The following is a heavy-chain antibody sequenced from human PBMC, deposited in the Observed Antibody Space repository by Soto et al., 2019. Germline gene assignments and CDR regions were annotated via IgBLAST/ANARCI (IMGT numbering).Heavy chain of an antibody. J-gene: IGHJ4*02. CDR2: ISYDGSNK. Sequence: GSLRLSCAASVFTFSSYGMHWVRQAPGKGLEWVAVISYDGSNKYYADSVKGRFTISRDNSKNTLYLQMNSLRAEDTAVYYCAKDASSSWLRDFDYWGQGTLVTVSS. V-gene: IGHV3-30*18. D-gene: IGHD6-13*01. CDR1: VFTFSSYG. CDR3: AKDASSSWLRDFDY.